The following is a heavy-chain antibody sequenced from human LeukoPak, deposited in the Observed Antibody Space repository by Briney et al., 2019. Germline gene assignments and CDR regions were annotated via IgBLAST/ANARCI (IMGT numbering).Heavy chain of an antibody. CDR1: AYSISSDYC. CDR2: KHHTGST. V-gene: IGHV4-38-2*02. CDR3: ARVSGYFDY. Sequence: SETLSLTCTVSAYSISSDYCWGWIRQPPGKGLEWIASKHHTGSTYYNPSLKSRVRISVDTSKNQFSLKLSSVTAADTAVYYCARVSGYFDYWGQGTLVTVSS. J-gene: IGHJ4*02. D-gene: IGHD1-14*01.